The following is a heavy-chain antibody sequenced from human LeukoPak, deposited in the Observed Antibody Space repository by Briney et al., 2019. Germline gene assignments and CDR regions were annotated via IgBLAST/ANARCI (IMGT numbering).Heavy chain of an antibody. Sequence: GGSLRLSCAASGFTFDDYAMRWVRQAPGKGLEWVSSISWNSDSVAYADSVKGRFTISRDNAKNTLSLQMNSLRVEDTALYYCAKDLGYGDYEADFDYWGQGTLVTVSS. V-gene: IGHV3-9*01. D-gene: IGHD4-17*01. CDR1: GFTFDDYA. J-gene: IGHJ4*02. CDR2: ISWNSDSV. CDR3: AKDLGYGDYEADFDY.